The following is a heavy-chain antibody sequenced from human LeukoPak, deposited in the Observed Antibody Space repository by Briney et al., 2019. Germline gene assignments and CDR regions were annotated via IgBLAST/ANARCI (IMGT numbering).Heavy chain of an antibody. J-gene: IGHJ6*03. CDR2: INHSGST. V-gene: IGHV4-34*01. CDR1: GGSFSGYY. D-gene: IGHD5-12*01. CDR3: ARDRRGYSGYGPILTSNYYYYYMDV. Sequence: KPSETLSLTCAVYGGSFSGYYWSWIRQPPGKGLEWIGEINHSGSTNYNPSLKSRVTISVDTSKNQFSLKLSSVTAADTAVYYCARDRRGYSGYGPILTSNYYYYYMDVWDKGTTVTVSS.